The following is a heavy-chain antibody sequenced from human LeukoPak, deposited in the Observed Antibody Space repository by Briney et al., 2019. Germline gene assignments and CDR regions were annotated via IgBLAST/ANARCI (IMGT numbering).Heavy chain of an antibody. CDR3: ARVGLIRKQMNAWEDY. CDR2: ISYDGSNK. Sequence: PGGSLRLSCAASGFTFSSYGMHWVRQAPGKGLEWVAVISYDGSNKYYADSVKGRFTISRDNAKNSPYLQMNSLRAEDTAVYYCARVGLIRKQMNAWEDYWGQGTLATVSS. D-gene: IGHD3-16*01. CDR1: GFTFSSYG. V-gene: IGHV3-30*03. J-gene: IGHJ4*02.